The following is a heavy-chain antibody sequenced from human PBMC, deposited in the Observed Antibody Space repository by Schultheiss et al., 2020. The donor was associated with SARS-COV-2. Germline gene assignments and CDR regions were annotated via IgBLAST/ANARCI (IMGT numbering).Heavy chain of an antibody. J-gene: IGHJ3*02. V-gene: IGHV4-38-2*01. D-gene: IGHD1-26*01. CDR2: IYYSGST. CDR3: ARVVGATTNDAFDI. CDR1: GYSISSGYY. Sequence: SETLSLTCAVSGYSISSGYYWGWIRQPPGKGLEWIGSIYYSGSTNYNPSLKSRVTISVDTSKNQFSLKLSSVTAADTAVYYCARVVGATTNDAFDIWGQGTMVTVSS.